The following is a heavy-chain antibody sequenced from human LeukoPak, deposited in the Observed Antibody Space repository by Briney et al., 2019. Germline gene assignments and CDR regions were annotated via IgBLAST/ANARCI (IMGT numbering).Heavy chain of an antibody. J-gene: IGHJ6*03. Sequence: ASVKVSCKASGGTFSSYAISWVRQAPGQGLEWMGGIIPIFGTANYAQKFQGRVTITADKSTSTAYMELSSLRSEDTAVYYCARDTAPYSNYAYNYYYYMDVWGKGTTVTVSS. CDR2: IIPIFGTA. V-gene: IGHV1-69*06. CDR3: ARDTAPYSNYAYNYYYYMDV. D-gene: IGHD4-11*01. CDR1: GGTFSSYA.